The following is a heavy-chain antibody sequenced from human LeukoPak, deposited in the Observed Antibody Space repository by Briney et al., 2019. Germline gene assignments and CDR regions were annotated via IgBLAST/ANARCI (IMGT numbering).Heavy chain of an antibody. CDR3: ARDFGGFPLDY. V-gene: IGHV3-48*01. D-gene: IGHD4-23*01. Sequence: QSGGSLRLSCAASEFTFSSYSMNWVRQAPGKGLEWVSYISRSSSTIYYADSVKGRFTISRDNAKNSLYLQMNSLRAEDTAVYYCARDFGGFPLDYWGQGTLVTVSS. CDR1: EFTFSSYS. J-gene: IGHJ4*02. CDR2: ISRSSSTI.